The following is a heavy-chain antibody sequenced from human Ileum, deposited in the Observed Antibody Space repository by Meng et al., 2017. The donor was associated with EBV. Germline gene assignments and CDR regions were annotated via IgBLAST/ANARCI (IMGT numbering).Heavy chain of an antibody. Sequence: QGQLQQWGAGLLKPSQTLSLTCAVYGGSFSGYYWSWIRQPPGKGLEWIGEINHRGGAFYNPSLKSRVTMSIDKSKNQFSLKLNSVTAADTAVYYCASHPGGNSQYYSSGDDYWGQGALVTVSS. CDR2: INHRGGA. J-gene: IGHJ4*02. V-gene: IGHV4-34*01. CDR3: ASHPGGNSQYYSSGDDY. D-gene: IGHD3-22*01. CDR1: GGSFSGYY.